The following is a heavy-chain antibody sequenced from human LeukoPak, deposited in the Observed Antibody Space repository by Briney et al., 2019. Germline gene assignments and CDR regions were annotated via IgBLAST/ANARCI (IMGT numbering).Heavy chain of an antibody. V-gene: IGHV1-2*02. Sequence: ASVKVSCKASGYTFTDYYMHWVRQAPGQGLEWMGWINPNSGGTKCAQKFQGRVTLTRDTSISTAYMELRGLRSDDTAAYYCARDGALDFWGQGTLVTVSS. CDR3: ARDGALDF. CDR2: INPNSGGT. J-gene: IGHJ4*02. D-gene: IGHD3-16*01. CDR1: GYTFTDYY.